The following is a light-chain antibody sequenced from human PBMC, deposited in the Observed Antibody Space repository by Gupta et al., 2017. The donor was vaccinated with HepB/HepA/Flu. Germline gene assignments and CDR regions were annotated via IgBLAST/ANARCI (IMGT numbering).Light chain of an antibody. V-gene: IGKV1-5*03. CDR3: QHYNSYPCS. CDR2: KAS. Sequence: DIQMTQSPSTLSASVGDRVTITCRPSQSISNWLAWYQQKPGKAPKLLIYKASSLESGVPSSFSGSGSGTEFTLTISSLQPDDFATYYCQHYNSYPCSFGQGTKLEIK. J-gene: IGKJ2*04. CDR1: QSISNW.